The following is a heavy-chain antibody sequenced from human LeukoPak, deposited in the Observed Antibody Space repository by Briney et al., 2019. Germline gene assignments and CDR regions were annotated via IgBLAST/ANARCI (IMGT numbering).Heavy chain of an antibody. J-gene: IGHJ4*02. Sequence: PGRSLRLSCAASGFTFDDYAMHWVRQAPGKGLEWVSGISWNSGSIGYADSVKGRFTISRDNAKNSLYLQMNSLRAGDMALYYCAKGYCNSTSCYTDYWGQGTLVTVSS. CDR2: ISWNSGSI. V-gene: IGHV3-9*03. CDR3: AKGYCNSTSCYTDY. D-gene: IGHD2-2*02. CDR1: GFTFDDYA.